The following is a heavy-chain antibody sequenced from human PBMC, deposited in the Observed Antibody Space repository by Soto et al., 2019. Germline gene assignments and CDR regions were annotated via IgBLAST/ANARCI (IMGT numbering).Heavy chain of an antibody. CDR1: GGSLSPHY. Sequence: QVQLQESGPGLVKPSETLYLTCNVSGGSLSPHYWSWIRQPPGKGLEWIGYLYYSGSTTYNPSLKSRVTISVDTTKNQFSLKMRSVTAADTAVYYCARDRYYGGADFWGQGTLVTVSS. J-gene: IGHJ4*02. CDR3: ARDRYYGGADF. D-gene: IGHD3-10*01. V-gene: IGHV4-59*11. CDR2: LYYSGST.